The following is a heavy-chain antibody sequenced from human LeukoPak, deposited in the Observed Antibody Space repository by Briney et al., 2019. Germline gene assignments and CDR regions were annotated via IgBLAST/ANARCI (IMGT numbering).Heavy chain of an antibody. CDR2: INHSGST. J-gene: IGHJ4*02. V-gene: IGHV4-34*01. D-gene: IGHD3-16*02. CDR1: GGSFSGYY. Sequence: SETLSLTCAVYGGSFSGYYWSWIRQPPGKGLEWIGEINHSGSTNYNSSLKSRVTISVDTSKNQFSLKLSSVTAADTAVYYCARVRYRLGSLDYFDYWGQGTLVTVSS. CDR3: ARVRYRLGSLDYFDY.